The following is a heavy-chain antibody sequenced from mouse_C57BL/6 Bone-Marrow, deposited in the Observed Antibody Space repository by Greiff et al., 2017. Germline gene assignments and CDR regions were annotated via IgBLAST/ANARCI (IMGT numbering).Heavy chain of an antibody. Sequence: EVQLVESGTVLARPGASVKMSCKTSGYTFTSYWMHWVKQRPGQGLEWIGAIYPGNSDTSYNQKFKGKAKLTAVTSASTAYMELSSLTNEDSAVYYCTRGRKYITTVGWYFDVWGTGTTVTVSS. CDR3: TRGRKYITTVGWYFDV. D-gene: IGHD1-1*01. CDR2: IYPGNSDT. J-gene: IGHJ1*03. V-gene: IGHV1-5*01. CDR1: GYTFTSYW.